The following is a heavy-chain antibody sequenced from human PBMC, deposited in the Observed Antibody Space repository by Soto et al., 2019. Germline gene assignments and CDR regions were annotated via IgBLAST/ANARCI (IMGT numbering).Heavy chain of an antibody. J-gene: IGHJ4*02. CDR1: GFSLSTSGVG. Sequence: QITLKESGPPLVKPTQPLTLTCTFSGFSLSTSGVGVGWIRQPPGKALEWLALIYWDDDKRYSPSLKSRLTITKDTSKNQVVLTMTIMDPVDTATYYCAHTRRYSYGLPFGYWGQGTLVTVSS. D-gene: IGHD5-18*01. CDR3: AHTRRYSYGLPFGY. CDR2: IYWDDDK. V-gene: IGHV2-5*02.